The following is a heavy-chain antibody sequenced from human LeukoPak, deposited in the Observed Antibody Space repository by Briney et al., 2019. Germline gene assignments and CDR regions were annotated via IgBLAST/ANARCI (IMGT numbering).Heavy chain of an antibody. J-gene: IGHJ5*02. V-gene: IGHV1-8*01. Sequence: ASVKVSCKASGYTFTNYDINWVRQAAGQGLEWVGWIKPNSGDTGYAQKFQGRVTMTRDTSTSTVYMELSSLRSEDTAVYYCARGIVVLPAATYNWFDPWGQGTLVTVSS. CDR1: GYTFTNYD. CDR3: ARGIVVLPAATYNWFDP. CDR2: IKPNSGDT. D-gene: IGHD2-2*01.